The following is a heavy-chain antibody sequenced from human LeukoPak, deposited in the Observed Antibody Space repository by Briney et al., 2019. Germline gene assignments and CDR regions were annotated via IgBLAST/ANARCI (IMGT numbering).Heavy chain of an antibody. Sequence: GGTLRLSCAASGFTFSSYGMSWVRQAPGKGLEWVSAISGSGGSTYYADSVKGRFTISRDNSKNTLYLQMNSLRAEDTAVYYCAAPYYYDSSGQGYFDYWGQGTLVTVSS. V-gene: IGHV3-23*01. CDR1: GFTFSSYG. CDR3: AAPYYYDSSGQGYFDY. J-gene: IGHJ4*02. D-gene: IGHD3-22*01. CDR2: ISGSGGST.